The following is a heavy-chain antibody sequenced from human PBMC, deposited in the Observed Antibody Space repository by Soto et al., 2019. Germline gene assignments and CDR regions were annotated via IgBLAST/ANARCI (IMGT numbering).Heavy chain of an antibody. CDR2: IWYDGSNK. D-gene: IGHD3-10*01. J-gene: IGHJ4*02. Sequence: ESGGGVVQPGRSLRLSCAASGFTFSSYGMHWVRQAPGKGLEWVAVIWYDGSNKYYADSVKGRFTISRDNSKNTLYLQMNSLRAEDTAVYYCARDPTAKLLWFGESFDYWGQGTLVTVSS. V-gene: IGHV3-33*01. CDR1: GFTFSSYG. CDR3: ARDPTAKLLWFGESFDY.